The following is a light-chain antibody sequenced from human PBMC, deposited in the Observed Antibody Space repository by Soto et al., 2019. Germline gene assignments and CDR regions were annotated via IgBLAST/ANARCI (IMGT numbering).Light chain of an antibody. Sequence: DIQMTQSPSTLSASVGDRVTVTCRASQEIGSFLAWYQQKPGKAPKLLIYLASRLESGVPSRFSGSGSGTEFTLTISGLQPDDFATYFCQQYNHHSFYTFGPGPKLEIK. V-gene: IGKV1-5*03. CDR2: LAS. J-gene: IGKJ2*01. CDR3: QQYNHHSFYT. CDR1: QEIGSF.